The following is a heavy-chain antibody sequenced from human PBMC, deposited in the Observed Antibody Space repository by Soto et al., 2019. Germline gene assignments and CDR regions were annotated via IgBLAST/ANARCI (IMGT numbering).Heavy chain of an antibody. CDR1: GFTISLYG. V-gene: IGHV3-23*01. Sequence: EVHLLESGGGLDQLGGPLGPSCAASGFTISLYGIGWVRRVPGKGLEGISPFSGSDLIGSGGYTYCADSVKGRFTTSRDNSKNIVYLQLNSLRAEDTAVYYCVKSYSDYVEYFQHWGQGTLVTVSS. D-gene: IGHD3-22*01. J-gene: IGHJ1*01. CDR2: FSGSDLIGSGGYT. CDR3: VKSYSDYVEYFQH.